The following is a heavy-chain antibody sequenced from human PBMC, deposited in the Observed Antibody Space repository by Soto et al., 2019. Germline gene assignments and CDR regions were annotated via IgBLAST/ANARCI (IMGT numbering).Heavy chain of an antibody. CDR3: AKGDILTGSRQGWDY. CDR2: IDGSGAGT. J-gene: IGHJ4*02. D-gene: IGHD3-9*01. CDR1: GFTFSSYA. Sequence: GGSLRLSCVASGFTFSSYAMSWVRQAPGRGLECVSSIDGSGAGTYYSDPVRGRFTISRDNSKNTLDLQMDSLRAEDTAVYYCAKGDILTGSRQGWDYWGQGNLVTVSS. V-gene: IGHV3-23*01.